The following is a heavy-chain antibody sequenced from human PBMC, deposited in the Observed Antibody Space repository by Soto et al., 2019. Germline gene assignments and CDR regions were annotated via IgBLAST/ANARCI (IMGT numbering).Heavy chain of an antibody. CDR1: GGSISSGGYY. CDR3: ARVGANSGDPNWFDP. J-gene: IGHJ5*02. V-gene: IGHV4-31*03. CDR2: IYYSGST. D-gene: IGHD4-17*01. Sequence: QVQLQESGPGLVKPSQTLSLTCTVSGGSISSGGYYWSWIRQHPGKGLEWIGYIYYSGSTYYNPSLKSGVTISVDTSKNQFSLKRSSVTAADTAVYYCARVGANSGDPNWFDPWGQGTLVTVSS.